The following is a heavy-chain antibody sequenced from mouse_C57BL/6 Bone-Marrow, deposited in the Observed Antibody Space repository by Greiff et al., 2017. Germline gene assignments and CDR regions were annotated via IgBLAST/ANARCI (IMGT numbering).Heavy chain of an antibody. J-gene: IGHJ3*01. D-gene: IGHD1-1*01. V-gene: IGHV1-69*01. CDR3: AGSVRGYCYGSGYYDY. Sequence: QVQLQQPGAELVMPGASVKLSCKASGYTFTSYWMHWVKQRPGQGLEWIGEIDPSDSYTNYNQKFKGKSTLTVDKSSSTAYMQLSSLTSEDSAVYYCAGSVRGYCYGSGYYDYWGQGTLVTVSA. CDR2: IDPSDSYT. CDR1: GYTFTSYW.